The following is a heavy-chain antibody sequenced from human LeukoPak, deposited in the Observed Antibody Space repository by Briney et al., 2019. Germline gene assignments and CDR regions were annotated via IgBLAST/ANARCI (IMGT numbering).Heavy chain of an antibody. J-gene: IGHJ5*02. CDR3: ARYMVRGSWFDP. CDR1: GGSISSYY. V-gene: IGHV4-59*01. Sequence: SETLSLTCTVSGGSISSYYWSWIQQPPGKGLEWIGYIYYSGSTNYNPSLKSRVTISVDTSKNQFSLKLSSVTAADTAVYYCARYMVRGSWFDPWGQGTLVTVSS. CDR2: IYYSGST. D-gene: IGHD3-10*01.